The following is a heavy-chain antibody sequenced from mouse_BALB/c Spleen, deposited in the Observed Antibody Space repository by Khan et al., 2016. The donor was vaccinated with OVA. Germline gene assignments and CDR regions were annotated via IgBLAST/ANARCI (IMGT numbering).Heavy chain of an antibody. V-gene: IGHV1-7*01. CDR3: AKDKIDY. Sequence: QIQLVQSGAELANPGASVKMSCKASGYTFTSYWMHWVKQRPGQGLEWIGYINPSSGYTEYNQNFRDKATLTADKSSSTAYMQLSSLPSEDSAVYYCAKDKIDYWGQGTTLTVSS. CDR1: GYTFTSYW. J-gene: IGHJ2*01. CDR2: INPSSGYT.